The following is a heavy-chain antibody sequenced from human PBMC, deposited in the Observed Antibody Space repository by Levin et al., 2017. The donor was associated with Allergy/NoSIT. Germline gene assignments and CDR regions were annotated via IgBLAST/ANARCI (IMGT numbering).Heavy chain of an antibody. CDR2: ITNSGRT. V-gene: IGHV3-23*01. CDR1: GFTFSNYA. J-gene: IGHJ4*02. CDR3: AKEMTTVIPVFDY. Sequence: PGGSLRLSCAASGFTFSNYAMSWVRQAPGKGLEWVSAITNSGRTYYSDSVKCRFTVSRDNSKNTLYLHMNSLRADDTAVYYCAKEMTTVIPVFDYWGQGTLVTVSS. D-gene: IGHD4-17*01.